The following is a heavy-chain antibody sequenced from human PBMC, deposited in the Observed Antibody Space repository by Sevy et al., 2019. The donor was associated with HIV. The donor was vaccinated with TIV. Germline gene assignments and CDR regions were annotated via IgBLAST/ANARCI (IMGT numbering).Heavy chain of an antibody. D-gene: IGHD6-6*01. J-gene: IGHJ5*02. V-gene: IGHV4-59*08. CDR3: ARFPLYTSSGFDP. CDR1: GGSISSYY. CDR2: IYYSGNT. Sequence: SETLSLTCTVSGGSISSYYWSWIQQPPGKGLEWIGYIYYSGNTNYNPSLKSRVTISVDTSKNQFSLKLSSVTAADTAVYYCARFPLYTSSGFDPWGQGTLVTVSS.